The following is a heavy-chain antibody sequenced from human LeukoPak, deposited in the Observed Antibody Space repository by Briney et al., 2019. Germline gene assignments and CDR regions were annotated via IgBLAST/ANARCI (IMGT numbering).Heavy chain of an antibody. J-gene: IGHJ2*01. CDR1: GFTFSSYS. D-gene: IGHD3-22*01. CDR2: INSNSRYK. V-gene: IGHV3-21*01. CDR3: ARSRQHQYDSSGHYEIFNWYFDL. Sequence: PGGSLRLSCAASGFTFSSYSMNWVRQAPGKGLEWVSSINSNSRYKYYADSVKGRFTISRDNAKNSLYLQMNSLRAEDTAVYYCARSRQHQYDSSGHYEIFNWYFDLWGRGTLVTVSS.